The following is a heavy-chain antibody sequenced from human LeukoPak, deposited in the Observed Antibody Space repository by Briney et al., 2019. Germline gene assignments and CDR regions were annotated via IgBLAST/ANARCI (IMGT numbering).Heavy chain of an antibody. Sequence: ASVKVSCKASGYTFTGYYMHWVRQAPGQGLEWMGWISAYNGNTNYAQKLQGRVTMTTDTSTSTAYMELRSLRSDDTAVYYCARGAARLNDYWGQGTLVTVSS. J-gene: IGHJ4*02. CDR3: ARGAARLNDY. D-gene: IGHD6-25*01. CDR1: GYTFTGYY. V-gene: IGHV1-18*04. CDR2: ISAYNGNT.